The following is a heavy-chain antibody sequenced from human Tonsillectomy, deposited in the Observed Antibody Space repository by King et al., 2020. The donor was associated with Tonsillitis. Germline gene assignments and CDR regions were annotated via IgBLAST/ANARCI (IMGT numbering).Heavy chain of an antibody. V-gene: IGHV3-23*04. CDR1: GFTFSSYA. J-gene: IGHJ6*02. Sequence: VQLVESGGGLVQPGGSLRLSCAASGFTFSSYAMSWVRQAPGKGLEWVSAISGSGGSTYYADSVKGRFTISRDNSKNTLYLQMNSLRAEDTAVYYCAKDSEISYGYYGLYYYYGMDVWGQGTTVTVSS. CDR3: AKDSEISYGYYGLYYYYGMDV. CDR2: ISGSGGST. D-gene: IGHD4-17*01.